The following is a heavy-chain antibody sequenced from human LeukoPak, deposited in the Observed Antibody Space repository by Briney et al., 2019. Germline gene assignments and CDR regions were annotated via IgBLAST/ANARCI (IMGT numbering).Heavy chain of an antibody. Sequence: SETLSLTCAVYGGSFSGYYWSWIRQPPGKGLEWIGEINHSGSTNCNPSLKSRVTISVDTSKNQFSLKLSSVTAADTAVYYCARGRGKAVAGKYDYWGQGTLVTVSS. J-gene: IGHJ4*02. V-gene: IGHV4-34*01. CDR3: ARGRGKAVAGKYDY. D-gene: IGHD6-19*01. CDR2: INHSGST. CDR1: GGSFSGYY.